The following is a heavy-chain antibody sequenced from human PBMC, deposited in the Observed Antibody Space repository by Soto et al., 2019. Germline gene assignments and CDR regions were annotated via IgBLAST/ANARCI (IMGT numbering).Heavy chain of an antibody. D-gene: IGHD2-2*03. CDR3: ARGGYCISTSCYVFDY. Sequence: QVQLVQSGAEVKKPRSSVKVSCKASGGTFSSYGISWVRQAPGHGLEWMGEIIPVFGTANYAQKFQGRVTITADASTSTSYMDLSSLRSEATAVYYCARGGYCISTSCYVFDYWGQGTLVTVSS. CDR2: IIPVFGTA. J-gene: IGHJ4*02. CDR1: GGTFSSYG. V-gene: IGHV1-69*12.